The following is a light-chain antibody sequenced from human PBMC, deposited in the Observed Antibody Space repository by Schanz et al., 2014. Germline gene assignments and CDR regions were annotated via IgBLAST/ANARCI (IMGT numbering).Light chain of an antibody. Sequence: EIVMTQSPATLSVSPGERATLSCRASQTVSSSLAWYQQTPGQAPRLLIYGASTRATGSPARFSGSGSGTEFTLTISSLQSEDFAVYHCQQYNIWPLTFGGGTKVEI. CDR3: QQYNIWPLT. J-gene: IGKJ4*01. V-gene: IGKV3-15*01. CDR1: QTVSSS. CDR2: GAS.